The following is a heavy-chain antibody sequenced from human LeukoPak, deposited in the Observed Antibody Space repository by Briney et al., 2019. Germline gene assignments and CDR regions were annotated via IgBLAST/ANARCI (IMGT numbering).Heavy chain of an antibody. Sequence: GGSLRLSCTTSGFSFSTSWMSWVRQTPGKGLEWVANIKEDGSRTYLADAVQGRFSVSRDNAKNSVYLQMSSLRADDTSVYYCARGIASSSIWYWYFDLWGRGTFVPVSS. D-gene: IGHD6-13*01. CDR1: GFSFSTSW. CDR2: IKEDGSRT. V-gene: IGHV3-7*01. CDR3: ARGIASSSIWYWYFDL. J-gene: IGHJ2*01.